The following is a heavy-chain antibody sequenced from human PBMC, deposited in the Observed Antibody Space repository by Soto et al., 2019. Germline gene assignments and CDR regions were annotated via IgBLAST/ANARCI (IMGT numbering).Heavy chain of an antibody. CDR3: ARPRPNYYDSSGNPTGYFDY. CDR1: GGTFSSYA. D-gene: IGHD3-22*01. CDR2: IIPIFGTA. V-gene: IGHV1-69*01. Sequence: QVQLVQSGAEVKKPGSSVKVSCKASGGTFSSYAISWVRQAPGQGLEWMGGIIPIFGTANYAQKFQGRVTTTPDESTGTAYMELSSLRSDDTAVYYCARPRPNYYDSSGNPTGYFDYWGQGTLVTVSS. J-gene: IGHJ4*02.